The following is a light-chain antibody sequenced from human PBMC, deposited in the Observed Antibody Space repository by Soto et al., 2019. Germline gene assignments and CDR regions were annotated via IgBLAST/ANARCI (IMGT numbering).Light chain of an antibody. J-gene: IGLJ1*01. CDR1: SSDVGGYSY. CDR2: DVS. Sequence: QSVLTQPASVSGSPGQSIAISCTGTSSDVGGYSYVSWYQQQPGKAPKLVISDVSNRPSGVSDRFSGSKSGNTASLTISGLQTEDEADYYCASYTTSSNYVFGTGTKVT. V-gene: IGLV2-14*01. CDR3: ASYTTSSNYV.